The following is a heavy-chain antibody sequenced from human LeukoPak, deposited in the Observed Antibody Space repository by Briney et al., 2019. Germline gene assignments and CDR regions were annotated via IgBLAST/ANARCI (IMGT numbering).Heavy chain of an antibody. D-gene: IGHD2-2*01. V-gene: IGHV1-69*01. J-gene: IGHJ3*02. CDR2: IIPIFGTA. CDR1: GGTFSSYA. Sequence: SVKVSCKASGGTFSSYAISWVRQAPGQALEWMGGIIPIFGTANYAQKFQGRVTITADESTSTAYMELSSLRSEDTAVYYCASGVVPAAMFLDAFDIWGQGTMVTVSS. CDR3: ASGVVPAAMFLDAFDI.